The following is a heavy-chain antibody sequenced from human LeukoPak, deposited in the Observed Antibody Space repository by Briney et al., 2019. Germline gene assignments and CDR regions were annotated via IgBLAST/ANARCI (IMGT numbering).Heavy chain of an antibody. CDR3: ARFGYYSSGWLGWY. D-gene: IGHD6-19*01. V-gene: IGHV4-34*01. CDR1: GGSFSGYY. CDR2: INHSGST. J-gene: IGHJ4*02. Sequence: SETLSLTCAVYGGSFSGYYWSWIRQPPGNGLEWIGEINHSGSTNYNPSLKSRVTISVDTSKNQFSLKLSSVTAADTAVYYCARFGYYSSGWLGWYWGQGTLVTVSS.